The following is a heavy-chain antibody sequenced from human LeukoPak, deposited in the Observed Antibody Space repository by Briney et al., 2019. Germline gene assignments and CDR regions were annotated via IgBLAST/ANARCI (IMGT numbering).Heavy chain of an antibody. CDR3: AKDLDGSGIYDF. CDR2: ISYDGSHK. CDR1: GFTFSDYG. D-gene: IGHD3-10*01. Sequence: PGGSLRLSCAASGFTFSDYGLHWVRQAPGKGLEWVAVISYDGSHKFYADSVKGRFTISRDNFKNTLYLEMNSLRPEDTAMFYCAKDLDGSGIYDFWGQGTLVTVSS. J-gene: IGHJ4*02. V-gene: IGHV3-30*18.